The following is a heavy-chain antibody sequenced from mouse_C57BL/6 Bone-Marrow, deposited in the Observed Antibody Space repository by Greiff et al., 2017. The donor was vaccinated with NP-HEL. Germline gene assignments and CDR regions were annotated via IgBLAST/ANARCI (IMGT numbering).Heavy chain of an antibody. CDR1: GFTFSSYA. D-gene: IGHD1-1*01. CDR3: ARETYYYGSLFDY. J-gene: IGHJ2*01. Sequence: EVQVVESGGGLVKPGGSLKLSCAASGFTFSSYAMSWVRQTPEKRLEWVATISDGGSYTYYPDNVKGRFTISRDNAKNNLYLQMSQLKSEDTAMYYCARETYYYGSLFDYWGQGTTLTVSS. V-gene: IGHV5-4*01. CDR2: ISDGGSYT.